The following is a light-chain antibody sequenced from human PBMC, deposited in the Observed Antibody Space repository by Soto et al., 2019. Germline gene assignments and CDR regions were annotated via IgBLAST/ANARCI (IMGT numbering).Light chain of an antibody. J-gene: IGKJ4*01. CDR2: GAS. V-gene: IGKV3-20*01. CDR1: QSVSSSY. CDR3: QQYGSSLGVT. Sequence: ELVLTQSPGTLSLSPGERATLSCRASQSVSSSYLAWYQQKPGQAHRLIIYGASSRATGIPDRFSGSGSGTDFTLTISRLEPEDLAVYYCQQYGSSLGVTGGGGTEREIK.